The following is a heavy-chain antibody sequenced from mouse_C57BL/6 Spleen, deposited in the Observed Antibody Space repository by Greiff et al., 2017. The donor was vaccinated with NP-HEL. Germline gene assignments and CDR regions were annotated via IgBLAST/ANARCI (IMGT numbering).Heavy chain of an antibody. D-gene: IGHD1-1*01. CDR2: IHPNSGST. J-gene: IGHJ3*01. V-gene: IGHV1-64*01. CDR1: GYTFTSYW. CDR3: ARSLYYGSSWFAY. Sequence: VQLQQPGAELVKPGASVKLSCKASGYTFTSYWMHWVKQRPGQGLEWIGMIHPNSGSTNYNEKFKSKATLTVDKSSSTAYMQLSSLTSEDSAVYYCARSLYYGSSWFAYWGQGTLVTVSA.